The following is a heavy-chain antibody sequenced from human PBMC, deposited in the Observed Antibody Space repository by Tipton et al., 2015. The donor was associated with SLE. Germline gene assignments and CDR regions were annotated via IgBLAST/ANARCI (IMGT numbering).Heavy chain of an antibody. CDR1: GYSISSGYY. J-gene: IGHJ4*02. D-gene: IGHD6-13*01. CDR3: ARQGIMASAGLGY. V-gene: IGHV4-38-2*01. Sequence: GLVKPSETLSLNCAVSGYSISSGYYWGWIRQPPGKGLEWIGSIYQSGNTYYNPSLKSRVSMSIDMSKNQLFLRLSSVTAADTAVYYCARQGIMASAGLGYWGQGTLVTVSS. CDR2: IYQSGNT.